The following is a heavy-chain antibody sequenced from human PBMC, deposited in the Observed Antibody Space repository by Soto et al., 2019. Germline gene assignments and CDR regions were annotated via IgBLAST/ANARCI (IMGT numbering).Heavy chain of an antibody. CDR2: IFYSGST. Sequence: QVQLQESGPGLVKPSQTLSLTCTVSGGSISSGGNYWSWIRQPPGKGLEWIGYIFYSGSTYNNPSLKSRIHISVDTSKNQFSLKLSSVTAAETAIYYCARVAGDFWSAYYLDYWGQGTLVTVSS. J-gene: IGHJ4*02. V-gene: IGHV4-31*03. D-gene: IGHD3-3*01. CDR1: GGSISSGGNY. CDR3: ARVAGDFWSAYYLDY.